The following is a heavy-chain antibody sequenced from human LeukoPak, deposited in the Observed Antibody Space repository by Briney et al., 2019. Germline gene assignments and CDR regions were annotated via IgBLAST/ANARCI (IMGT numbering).Heavy chain of an antibody. V-gene: IGHV3-21*05. CDR1: GLTSSDHP. CDR2: ISGGTRQVI. Sequence: GGSLRLSCEVSGLTSSDHPMNWVRQAPGKGLEWLSYISGGTRQVIYYAESVKGRFTTSRDHAKKTVYLQMNDVRDEDTAVYYCARAVYSSGDGGYWGQGTLVTVSS. CDR3: ARAVYSSGDGGY. J-gene: IGHJ4*02. D-gene: IGHD6-19*01.